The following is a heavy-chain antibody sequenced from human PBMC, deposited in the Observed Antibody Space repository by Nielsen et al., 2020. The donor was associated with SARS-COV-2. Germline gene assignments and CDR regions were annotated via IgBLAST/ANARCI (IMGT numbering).Heavy chain of an antibody. Sequence: SETLSLTCTVSGGSISSYYWGWIRQPPGKGLEWIGSIYYSGSTYYNPSLKSRVTISVDTSKNQFSLKLSSVTAADTAVYYCARRRWDVAAAGTLDYYYYYMDVWGKGTTVTVSS. CDR2: IYYSGST. V-gene: IGHV4-39*07. J-gene: IGHJ6*03. CDR1: GGSISSYY. D-gene: IGHD6-13*01. CDR3: ARRRWDVAAAGTLDYYYYYMDV.